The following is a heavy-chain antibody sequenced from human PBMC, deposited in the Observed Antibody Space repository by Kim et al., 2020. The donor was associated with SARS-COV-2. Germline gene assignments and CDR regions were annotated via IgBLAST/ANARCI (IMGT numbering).Heavy chain of an antibody. D-gene: IGHD6-19*01. CDR3: ARASSGWYWYYYGMDV. V-gene: IGHV3-21*01. J-gene: IGHJ6*02. CDR1: GFTFSSYS. Sequence: GGSLILSCAASGFTFSSYSMNWVRQAPGKGLEWVSSISSSSSYIYYADSVKGRFTISRDNAKNSLYLQMNSLRAEDTAVYYCARASSGWYWYYYGMDVWGQGTTVTVSS. CDR2: ISSSSSYI.